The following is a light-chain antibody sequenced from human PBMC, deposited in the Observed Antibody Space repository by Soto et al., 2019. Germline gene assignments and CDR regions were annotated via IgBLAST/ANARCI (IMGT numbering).Light chain of an antibody. CDR3: QQYNNWPRT. V-gene: IGKV3-15*01. Sequence: EIVLTQSPATLSLSPCERATLSFSASQSVSSNLAWYQQKPGQAPRLLIYGASTRATGIPARFSGSGSGTEFTLTITSLQSEDFAVYFCQQYNNWPRTFGQGTKVDIK. CDR1: QSVSSN. CDR2: GAS. J-gene: IGKJ1*01.